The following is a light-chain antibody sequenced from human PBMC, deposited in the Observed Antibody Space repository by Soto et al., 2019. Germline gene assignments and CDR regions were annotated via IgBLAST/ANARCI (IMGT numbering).Light chain of an antibody. CDR3: QQYYSYWT. J-gene: IGKJ1*01. Sequence: DIQMTQSPSTLSASVGDRVTITCRASQSISSWLAWYQQKPGKAPNLLIYKASNLQSGVPSRFSGSGSGTEFTLTINSLQPDDFATYYCQQYYSYWTFGQGTKVEIK. CDR1: QSISSW. V-gene: IGKV1-5*03. CDR2: KAS.